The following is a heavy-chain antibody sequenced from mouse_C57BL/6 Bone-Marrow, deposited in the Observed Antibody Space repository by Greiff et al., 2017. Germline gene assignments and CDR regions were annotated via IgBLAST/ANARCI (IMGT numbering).Heavy chain of an antibody. CDR1: GFSLTSYA. J-gene: IGHJ1*03. V-gene: IGHV2-9-1*01. CDR3: ARLYPGGYFDV. Sequence: QVQLMESGPGLVAPSQSLSITCTVTGFSLTSYAISWVRQPPRKGPVWLGVLWTGGGTNFNTASKSRPSFSKDNSKSQVFLKMNSLQSDGTARYCWARLYPGGYFDVWGTGTMVTVSA. CDR2: LWTGGGT. D-gene: IGHD2-1*01.